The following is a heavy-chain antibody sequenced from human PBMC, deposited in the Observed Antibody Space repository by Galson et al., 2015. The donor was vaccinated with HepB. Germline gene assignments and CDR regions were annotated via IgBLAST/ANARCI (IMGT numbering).Heavy chain of an antibody. J-gene: IGHJ6*02. D-gene: IGHD4-11*01. CDR2: IWYDGSNK. CDR3: ARGQGDYSNYGFYYYYYGMDV. Sequence: SLRLSCAASGFTFSSYGMHWVRQAPGKGLEWVAVIWYDGSNKYYADSVKGRFTISRDNSKNTLYLQMNSLRAEDTAVYYCARGQGDYSNYGFYYYYYGMDVWGQGTTVTVSS. CDR1: GFTFSSYG. V-gene: IGHV3-33*01.